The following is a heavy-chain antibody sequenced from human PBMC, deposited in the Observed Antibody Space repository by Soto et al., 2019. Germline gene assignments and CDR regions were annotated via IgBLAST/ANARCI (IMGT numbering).Heavy chain of an antibody. D-gene: IGHD2-2*02. CDR2: INHSGST. CDR3: ARFGEYCSSTSCYSYVLAV. Sequence: SETLSLTCAVYGGSFSGYYWSWIRQPPGKGLEWIGEINHSGSTNYNPSLKSRVTISVDTSKNQFSLKLSSVTAADTAVYYCARFGEYCSSTSCYSYVLAVCGQGTTVTVSS. CDR1: GGSFSGYY. V-gene: IGHV4-34*01. J-gene: IGHJ6*02.